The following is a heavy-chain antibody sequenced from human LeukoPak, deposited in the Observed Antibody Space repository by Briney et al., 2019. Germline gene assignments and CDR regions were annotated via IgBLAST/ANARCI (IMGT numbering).Heavy chain of an antibody. Sequence: ASMKVSCKASGYTFTAYYIHWVRQAPGQGLEWMGWINPNSGVADYAQKFQGRVTMTRDTSISTAYMELSRLRSDDTAVYYCARELNYDSSGYYFDYWGQGSLVSVSS. CDR2: INPNSGVA. V-gene: IGHV1-2*02. CDR3: ARELNYDSSGYYFDY. D-gene: IGHD3-22*01. CDR1: GYTFTAYY. J-gene: IGHJ4*02.